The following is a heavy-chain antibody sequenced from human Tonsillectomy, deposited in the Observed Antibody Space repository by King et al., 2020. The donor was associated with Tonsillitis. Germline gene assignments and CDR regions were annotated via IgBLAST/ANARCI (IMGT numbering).Heavy chain of an antibody. D-gene: IGHD6-19*01. CDR3: ASNPSGWYYFDY. CDR1: GGSISSYY. Sequence: VQLQESGPGLVKPSETLSLTCTVSGGSISSYYWIWIRKPPGKVLEWIGYIYYSGRTNYHPSLKSRVTISVDTSKNQFSLKLSSVTAADTAVYYCASNPSGWYYFDYWGQGTLVTVSS. CDR2: IYYSGRT. V-gene: IGHV4-59*01. J-gene: IGHJ4*02.